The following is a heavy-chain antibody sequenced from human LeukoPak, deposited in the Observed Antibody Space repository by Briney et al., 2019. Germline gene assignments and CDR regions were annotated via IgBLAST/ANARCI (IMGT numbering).Heavy chain of an antibody. CDR1: GFTFDDYA. D-gene: IGHD3-3*01. Sequence: GGSLRLSCAASGFTFDDYAMNWLRQAPGKGLEWVSGVNWNWGSTYYRDSVKGRFTISRDNAKNSLYLQMNSLRAEDTALYYCARVKGSGYRNSIDYWGQGNLVTVSS. CDR3: ARVKGSGYRNSIDY. J-gene: IGHJ4*02. CDR2: VNWNWGST. V-gene: IGHV3-20*04.